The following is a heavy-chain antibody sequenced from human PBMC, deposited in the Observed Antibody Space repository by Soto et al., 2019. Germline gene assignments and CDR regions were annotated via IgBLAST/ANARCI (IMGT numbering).Heavy chain of an antibody. CDR2: IYPGDSDA. Sequence: GESLKISCKGSGNNFATYWIGWVRQMPGKGLEWMGIIYPGDSDARYSPSFQGHVTMSVDTSISTAYLQWSSLKASDTAIYYCATAERHRGWTAYFDYWGQGTLVTVSS. CDR1: GNNFATYW. V-gene: IGHV5-51*01. J-gene: IGHJ4*02. CDR3: ATAERHRGWTAYFDY. D-gene: IGHD3-3*01.